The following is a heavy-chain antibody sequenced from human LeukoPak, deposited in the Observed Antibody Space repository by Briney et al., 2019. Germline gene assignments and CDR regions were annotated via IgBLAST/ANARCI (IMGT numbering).Heavy chain of an antibody. D-gene: IGHD6-25*01. CDR1: GGSISSGSYY. J-gene: IGHJ5*02. CDR2: VHTSGSN. Sequence: SETLSLTCTVSGGSISSGSYYWTWIRQPAGKGLEWVGRVHTSGSNRQNPSPKSRGTISLDTSKNQFYLNLDSVTAADTAVYYCAKLSGGRVDPWGQGTLVTVSS. CDR3: AKLSGGRVDP. V-gene: IGHV4-61*02.